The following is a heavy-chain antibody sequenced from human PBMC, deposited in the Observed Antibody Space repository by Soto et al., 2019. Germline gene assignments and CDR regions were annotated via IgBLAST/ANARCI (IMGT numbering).Heavy chain of an antibody. J-gene: IGHJ4*02. V-gene: IGHV2-5*02. Sequence: GSGPTLVNPTQTLTLTCTFSGFSLTTRPVGVGWIRQPPGKALEWLVVIYWDDDKRYSPSLRSRLTITKDTSKNQVVITMTDMDPVDKATYYCAHRLGGYTWSDDYFDFWGQGIVVTVSS. CDR3: AHRLGGYTWSDDYFDF. CDR1: GFSLTTRPVG. D-gene: IGHD5-12*01. CDR2: IYWDDDK.